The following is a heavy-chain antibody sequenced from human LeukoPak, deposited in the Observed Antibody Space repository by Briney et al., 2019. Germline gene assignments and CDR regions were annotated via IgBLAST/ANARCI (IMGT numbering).Heavy chain of an antibody. Sequence: GGSLRLSCAASGFTFGTFDMSWVRQAPGKGLEWVSTLACLDASCTEYYSDSVKGRFSISRDKAKSALSLQVNSLRVEDTAMYYCVRDSEGSFDYWGQGTLVIVSS. J-gene: IGHJ4*02. CDR2: LACLDASCTE. CDR3: VRDSEGSFDY. V-gene: IGHV3-23*01. D-gene: IGHD3-10*01. CDR1: GFTFGTFD.